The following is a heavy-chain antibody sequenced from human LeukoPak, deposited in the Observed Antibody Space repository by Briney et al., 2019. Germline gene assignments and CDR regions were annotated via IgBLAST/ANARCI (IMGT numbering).Heavy chain of an antibody. CDR1: GFTFGDYG. J-gene: IGHJ4*02. CDR2: IRSQTYSGAT. D-gene: IGHD3-22*01. V-gene: IGHV3-49*03. Sequence: GGSLRLSCTASGFTFGDYGVSWFRQAPGTGLEWVGFIRSQTYSGATEYAASVKGRFTISRDDSKSIAYLQMNSLRAEDTAVYYCASYDSSAIDGRFWGQGTLVTVSS. CDR3: ASYDSSAIDGRF.